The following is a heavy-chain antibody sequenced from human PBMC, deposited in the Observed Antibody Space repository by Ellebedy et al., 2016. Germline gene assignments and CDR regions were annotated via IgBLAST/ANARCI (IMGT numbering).Heavy chain of an antibody. D-gene: IGHD3-16*02. CDR2: ISGSGGST. V-gene: IGHV3-23*01. J-gene: IGHJ6*02. CDR1: GFTFSSYA. CDR3: ARDPSLGELSLYLDYYGMDV. Sequence: GESLKISCAASGFTFSSYAMSWVRQAPGKGLEWVSAISGSGGSTYYADSVKGRFTISRDNSKNSLYLQMNSLRTEDTALYYCARDPSLGELSLYLDYYGMDVWGQGTTVTVSS.